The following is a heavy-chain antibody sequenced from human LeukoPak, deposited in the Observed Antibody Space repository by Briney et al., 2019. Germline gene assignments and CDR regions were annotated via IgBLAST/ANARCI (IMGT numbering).Heavy chain of an antibody. CDR1: GGSINNPNYY. CDR3: ARHRSDFWSGYYNYFDY. V-gene: IGHV4-61*02. CDR2: ISTTGST. D-gene: IGHD3-3*01. J-gene: IGHJ4*02. Sequence: PSETLSLTCTVSGGSINNPNYYWSWIRQPAGKGLEWIGRISTTGSTSYGPSLKSRVIISIDTSKNQFSLKLSSVTAADTAVYYCARHRSDFWSGYYNYFDYWGQGTLVTVS.